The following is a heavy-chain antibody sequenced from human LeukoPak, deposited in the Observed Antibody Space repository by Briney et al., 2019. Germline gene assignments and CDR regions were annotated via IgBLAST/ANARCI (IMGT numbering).Heavy chain of an antibody. CDR2: TGSSSGYT. CDR1: GFTFSDYY. J-gene: IGHJ4*02. CDR3: AREGRYTYGKGVFDY. Sequence: KPVGSLRLSCAASGFTFSDYYMSWIPQAPGRGREWVSYTGSSSGYTNYADSVRGRFTISRDNANNSLYLQMNSLRADDTAVYYCAREGRYTYGKGVFDYWGQGTLVTVSS. D-gene: IGHD5-18*01. V-gene: IGHV3-11*05.